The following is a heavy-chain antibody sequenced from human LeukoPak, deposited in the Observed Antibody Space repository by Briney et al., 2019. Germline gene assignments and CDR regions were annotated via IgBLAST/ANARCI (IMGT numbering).Heavy chain of an antibody. J-gene: IGHJ4*02. CDR1: GFTFSDYY. V-gene: IGHV3-11*04. CDR3: ARAVTLWEAAAGCDY. Sequence: PGGSLRLSCAASGFTFSDYYMSWIRQAPGKGLEWVSYISSSGSTIYYADSVKGRFTISRDNAKNSLYLQMNSLRAEDTAVYYCARAVTLWEAAAGCDYWGQGTLVTVSS. CDR2: ISSSGSTI. D-gene: IGHD6-13*01.